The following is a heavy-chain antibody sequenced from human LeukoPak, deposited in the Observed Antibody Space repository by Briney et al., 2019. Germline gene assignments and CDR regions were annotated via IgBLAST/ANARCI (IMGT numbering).Heavy chain of an antibody. CDR2: IYPRDGST. CDR1: GYSFTSNY. J-gene: IGHJ5*02. D-gene: IGHD6-13*01. Sequence: ASVKVSCKASGYSFTSNYIHWVRQAPGQGLEWMGMIYPRDGSTSYAQKFQGRVTVTRDTSTSTVHMELSGLRSEDTAVYYCARGKLRQQLVWFDPWGQGTLVTVSS. V-gene: IGHV1-46*01. CDR3: ARGKLRQQLVWFDP.